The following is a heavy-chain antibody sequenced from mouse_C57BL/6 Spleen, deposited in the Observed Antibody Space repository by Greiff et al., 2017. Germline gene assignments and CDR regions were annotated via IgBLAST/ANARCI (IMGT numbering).Heavy chain of an antibody. D-gene: IGHD2-4*01. CDR3: ARSRGYDYDEDFDY. CDR1: GYAFTNYL. Sequence: VKLMESGAELVRPGTSVKVSCKASGYAFTNYLIEWVKQRPGQGLEWIGVINPGSGGTNYNEKFKSKATLTADKSSSTAYMQLSSLTSEDSAVYFGARSRGYDYDEDFDYWGQGTTLTVSS. V-gene: IGHV1-54*01. CDR2: INPGSGGT. J-gene: IGHJ2*01.